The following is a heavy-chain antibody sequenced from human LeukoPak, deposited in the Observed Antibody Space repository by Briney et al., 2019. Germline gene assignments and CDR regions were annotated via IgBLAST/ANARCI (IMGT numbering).Heavy chain of an antibody. D-gene: IGHD6-13*01. Sequence: GGSLRLSCAASEFTFVRYAMNWVRQAPGKGLEWVSYISSSFKIGYADSVKGRFTISRDNSKNSLYLQMDSLRVEDTDVYYCVRDPSYGSSWYYYMDVWGKGTTVTVSS. CDR2: ISSSFKIG. CDR3: VRDPSYGSSWYYYMDV. CDR1: EFTFVRYA. V-gene: IGHV3-21*05. J-gene: IGHJ6*03.